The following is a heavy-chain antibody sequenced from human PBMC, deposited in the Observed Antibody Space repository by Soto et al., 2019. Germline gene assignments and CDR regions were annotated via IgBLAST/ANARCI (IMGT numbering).Heavy chain of an antibody. CDR3: ANTAMGTRFYAYGMDV. Sequence: EVQLLESGGGLVQPGGSLRLSCAASGFTFSSYAMSWVRQAPGKGLEWVSAISGSGGSTYYADSVKGRFTISRDNSKNTLYLQMNSLRAEDTAVYYCANTAMGTRFYAYGMDVWGQGTTVTVSS. CDR2: ISGSGGST. CDR1: GFTFSSYA. D-gene: IGHD5-18*01. J-gene: IGHJ6*02. V-gene: IGHV3-23*01.